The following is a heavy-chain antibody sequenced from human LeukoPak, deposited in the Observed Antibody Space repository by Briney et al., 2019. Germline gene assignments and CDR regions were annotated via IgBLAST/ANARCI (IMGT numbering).Heavy chain of an antibody. Sequence: PGGSLRLSCAASGFTFSNYAMHWVRQAPGKGLEWVAVISFDGSDQYYADSVRGRFTISGDNSKNTLYLQMNSLRVEDTAVYFCAKVFVLLRGTPENWFDPWGQGTLVTVSS. CDR2: ISFDGSDQ. CDR3: AKVFVLLRGTPENWFDP. D-gene: IGHD1-14*01. J-gene: IGHJ5*02. CDR1: GFTFSNYA. V-gene: IGHV3-30*18.